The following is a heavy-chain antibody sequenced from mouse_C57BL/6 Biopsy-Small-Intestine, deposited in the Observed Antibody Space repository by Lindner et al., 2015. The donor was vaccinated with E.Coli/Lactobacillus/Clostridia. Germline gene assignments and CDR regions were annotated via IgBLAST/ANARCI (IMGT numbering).Heavy chain of an antibody. J-gene: IGHJ2*01. Sequence: VQLQESGPELVKPGASVTISCKASGYSFTSYYVHWVKQSPGQGLEWIGWIYPGSGNTKYNEKFKGKATLTADTSSSTAYMQLSSLTSEDSAVYYCARSSSTVGYYFDYWGQGTTLTVSS. CDR1: GYSFTSYY. D-gene: IGHD1-1*01. V-gene: IGHV1-66*01. CDR3: ARSSSTVGYYFDY. CDR2: IYPGSGNT.